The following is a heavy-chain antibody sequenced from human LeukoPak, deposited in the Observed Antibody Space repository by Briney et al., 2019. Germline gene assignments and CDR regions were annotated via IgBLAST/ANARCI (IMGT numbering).Heavy chain of an antibody. V-gene: IGHV3-7*01. D-gene: IGHD1-26*01. CDR1: GFTFSTYW. CDR3: ARSYSGSYHRDAFDI. CDR2: IKQDGSDK. J-gene: IGHJ3*02. Sequence: GGSLRLSCAASGFTFSTYWMSWVRQAPGKGLEWVANIKQDGSDKYYVDSVKGRFTISRDNAKNSLYLQMNSLRAEDTAVYYCARSYSGSYHRDAFDIWGQGTMVTVSS.